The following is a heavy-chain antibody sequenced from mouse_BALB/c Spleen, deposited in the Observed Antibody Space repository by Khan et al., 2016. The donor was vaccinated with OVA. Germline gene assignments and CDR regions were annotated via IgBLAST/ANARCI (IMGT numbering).Heavy chain of an antibody. CDR1: GYTFTDYE. Sequence: QVQLKESGAELVRPGASVTLSCKASGYTFTDYELHWVKQTPVHGLEWTGAIDPEADFTAYNQKFKGKATLTADKSSRTAYMELRSLTSEDSAVYYCTSRFYGSSYGFAYWGQGTLVAVS. CDR3: TSRFYGSSYGFAY. V-gene: IGHV1-15*01. D-gene: IGHD1-1*01. J-gene: IGHJ3*01. CDR2: IDPEADFT.